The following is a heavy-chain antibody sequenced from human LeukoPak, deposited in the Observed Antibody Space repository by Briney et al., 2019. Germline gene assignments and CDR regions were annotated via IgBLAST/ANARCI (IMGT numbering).Heavy chain of an antibody. CDR3: ARDLLNGDYDY. V-gene: IGHV3-64*01. D-gene: IGHD4-17*01. CDR2: ISSNGGST. J-gene: IGHJ4*02. CDR1: GFTFSSYA. Sequence: GGSLRLSCAASGFTFSSYAMHWVRQAPGKGLEYVSAISSNGGSTYYANSVKGRFTISRDNSKNTLYLQMGSLRAEDMAVYYCARDLLNGDYDYWGQGTLVTVSS.